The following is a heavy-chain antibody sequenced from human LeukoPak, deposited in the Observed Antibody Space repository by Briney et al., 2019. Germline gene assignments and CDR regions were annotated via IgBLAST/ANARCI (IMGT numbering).Heavy chain of an antibody. J-gene: IGHJ5*02. D-gene: IGHD2-2*01. CDR2: IYHSGIS. CDR3: ARDLRGCDSATCYRWLDP. Sequence: PSQTLSLTCTVSGDSINSGAYGWSWIRQPPGKGLEWIGDIYHSGISSYSPSLKSRVTISVDSSKNHFSLRLTSVTAADTAVYFCARDLRGCDSATCYRWLDPWGQGTLVIVSS. V-gene: IGHV4-30-2*01. CDR1: GDSINSGAYG.